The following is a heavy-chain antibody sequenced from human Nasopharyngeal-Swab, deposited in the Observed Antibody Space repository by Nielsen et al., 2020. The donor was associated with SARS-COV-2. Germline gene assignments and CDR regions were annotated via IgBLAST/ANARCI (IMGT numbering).Heavy chain of an antibody. J-gene: IGHJ6*03. V-gene: IGHV3-23*01. CDR3: AKIATRRGYSYMDV. D-gene: IGHD2-21*01. CDR2: ISCDGGST. Sequence: GESLKISCTASGFSFSSYAMTWVRQAPGQGLEWVSAISCDGGSTYYTDSVKGRFTTSSNNSHNTLYLQMNSLRAEDTAVYYCAKIATRRGYSYMDVWGKGTTVTVSS. CDR1: GFSFSSYA.